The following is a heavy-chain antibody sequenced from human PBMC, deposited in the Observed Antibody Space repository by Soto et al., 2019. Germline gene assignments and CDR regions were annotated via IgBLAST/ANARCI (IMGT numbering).Heavy chain of an antibody. J-gene: IGHJ4*02. CDR1: GYSFNNYW. CDR3: ARAAPRYCSGGSCYSGRDY. V-gene: IGHV5-51*01. Sequence: PGESLKISCKASGYSFNNYWIGWVRQMPGKGLEWMGIIHPGDSDIRYSPSFQGQVTISADKSISTAYLQWSSLMASDTAMYYCARAAPRYCSGGSCYSGRDYWGQGTLVTVSS. D-gene: IGHD2-15*01. CDR2: IHPGDSDI.